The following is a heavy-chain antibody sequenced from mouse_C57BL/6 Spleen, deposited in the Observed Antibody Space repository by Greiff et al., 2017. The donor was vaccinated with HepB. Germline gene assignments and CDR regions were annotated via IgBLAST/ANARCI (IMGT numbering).Heavy chain of an antibody. CDR1: GYTFTNYW. J-gene: IGHJ4*01. Sequence: QVQLKQSGAELVRPGTSVKMSCKASGYTFTNYWIGWAKQRPGHGLEWIGDIYPGGGYTNYNEKFKGKATLTADKSSSTAYMQFSSLTSEDSAIYYCARINDGYMDYWGQGTSVTVSS. V-gene: IGHV1-63*01. D-gene: IGHD2-3*01. CDR3: ARINDGYMDY. CDR2: IYPGGGYT.